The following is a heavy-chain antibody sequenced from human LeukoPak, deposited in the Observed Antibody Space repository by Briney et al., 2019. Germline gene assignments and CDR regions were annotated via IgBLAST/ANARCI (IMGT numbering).Heavy chain of an antibody. CDR2: IYSDGRT. J-gene: IGHJ4*02. Sequence: PGGSLRLSCAASGFTVSSNYMSWVRQAPGKGLEWVSIIYSDGRTYYADSVRGRFTISRDNSKNTLYLQMNSLRAEDTAVYYCARDFAPDGDYVLGYWGQGTLVTV. CDR3: ARDFAPDGDYVLGY. CDR1: GFTVSSNY. D-gene: IGHD4-17*01. V-gene: IGHV3-53*01.